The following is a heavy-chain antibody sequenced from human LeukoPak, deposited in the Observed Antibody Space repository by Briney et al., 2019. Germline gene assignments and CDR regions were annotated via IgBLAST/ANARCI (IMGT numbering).Heavy chain of an antibody. Sequence: TGGSLRLSCAASGFTFSSYAMSWVRQAPGKGLEWVSAIRDSGSSTHYADSVKGRFTTSRDNSKNTLFLQMNSLRAEDTAIYYYAKYGPQDSGSSHFDYWGQGALVTVSS. CDR3: AKYGPQDSGSSHFDY. J-gene: IGHJ4*02. CDR1: GFTFSSYA. D-gene: IGHD1-26*01. V-gene: IGHV3-23*01. CDR2: IRDSGSST.